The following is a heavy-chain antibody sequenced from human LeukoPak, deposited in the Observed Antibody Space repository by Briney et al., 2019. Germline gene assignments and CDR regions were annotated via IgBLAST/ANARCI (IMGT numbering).Heavy chain of an antibody. CDR1: GFTFGISA. D-gene: IGHD1-26*01. CDR3: ANLGAPEPFDY. Sequence: PGGSLRLSCAASGFTFGISAMTWVRQAPGQGLEWVSSIGGSGGATYYADSVKGRFTISRDNSKNSLYLQMNSLRAEDTAVYYCANLGAPEPFDYWGQGTLVTASS. V-gene: IGHV3-23*01. CDR2: IGGSGGAT. J-gene: IGHJ4*02.